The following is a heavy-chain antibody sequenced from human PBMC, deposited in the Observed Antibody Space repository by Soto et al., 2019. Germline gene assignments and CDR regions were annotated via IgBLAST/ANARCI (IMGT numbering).Heavy chain of an antibody. Sequence: PGGSLRLSCAASGFTFSSYGMHWVRQAPGKGLEWVAVISYDGSNKYYADSVKGRFTISRDNSKNTLYLQMNSLRAEDTAVYYCAKDLPQWLFYAVPSHYGMDVWGQGTTVTVSS. J-gene: IGHJ6*02. CDR3: AKDLPQWLFYAVPSHYGMDV. V-gene: IGHV3-30*18. CDR2: ISYDGSNK. CDR1: GFTFSSYG. D-gene: IGHD3-22*01.